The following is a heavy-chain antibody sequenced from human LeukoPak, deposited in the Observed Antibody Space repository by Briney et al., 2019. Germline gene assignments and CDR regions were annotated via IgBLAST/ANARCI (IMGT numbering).Heavy chain of an antibody. CDR3: AKPRDIDSWAFDV. Sequence: GGSLRLSCAASGFSFSNYVMYWVRQAPRKGLEWVAVISYDGNNKYYADSVKGRFTISRDNSKNTLNLQMNSLRTEDTAVYYCAKPRDIDSWAFDVWGQGTMVTVS. CDR1: GFSFSNYV. J-gene: IGHJ3*01. D-gene: IGHD2-15*01. CDR2: ISYDGNNK. V-gene: IGHV3-30*18.